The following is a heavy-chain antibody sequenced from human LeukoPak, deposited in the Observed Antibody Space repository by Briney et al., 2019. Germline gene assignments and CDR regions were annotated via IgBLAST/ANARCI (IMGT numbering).Heavy chain of an antibody. J-gene: IGHJ4*02. D-gene: IGHD5-18*01. CDR2: ISYDGSNK. CDR1: GFTFSSYG. V-gene: IGHV3-30*18. Sequence: GRSLRLSCAASGFTFSSYGMHWVRQALGKGLEWVAVISYDGSNKYYADSVKGRFTISRDNSKNTLYLQMNSLRAEDTAVYYCAKDSDSYLDTWGQGTLVTVSS. CDR3: AKDSDSYLDT.